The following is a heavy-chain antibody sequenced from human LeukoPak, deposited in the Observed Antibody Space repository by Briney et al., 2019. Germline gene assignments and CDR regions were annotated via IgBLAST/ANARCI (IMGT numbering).Heavy chain of an antibody. CDR3: ARTVGSSGSYSSEYFQH. V-gene: IGHV4-34*01. J-gene: IGHJ1*01. D-gene: IGHD1-26*01. CDR2: INHSGST. CDR1: GGSFSGYY. Sequence: ASETLSLTCAVYGGSFSGYYWSWIRQPPGKGLEWIGEINHSGSTNYNPSLKSRVTISVDTSKNQFSLKLGSVTAADTAVYYCARTVGSSGSYSSEYFQHWGQGTLVTVSS.